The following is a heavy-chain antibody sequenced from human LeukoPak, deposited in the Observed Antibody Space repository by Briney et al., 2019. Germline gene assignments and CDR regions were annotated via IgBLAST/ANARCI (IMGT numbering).Heavy chain of an antibody. D-gene: IGHD3-10*02. CDR3: AELGITMIGGV. CDR2: ISSSGSTI. J-gene: IGHJ6*04. V-gene: IGHV3-48*03. CDR1: GFTFSSYE. Sequence: PGRSLRLSCAASGFTFSSYEMNWVSQAPGEGREWVSYISSSGSTIYYADSVKGRFTISRDNAKNSLYLQMNSLRAEDTAVYYCAELGITMIGGVWGKGTTVTISS.